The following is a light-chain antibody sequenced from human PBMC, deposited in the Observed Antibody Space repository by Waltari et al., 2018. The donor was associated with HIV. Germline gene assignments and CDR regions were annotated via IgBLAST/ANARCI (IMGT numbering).Light chain of an antibody. Sequence: EIVLTQSPHTLSLFRGERATLSCRASQSVSSSFLAGYQQKPGQAPRLLSFGANTRATGIADRFRGSGSGTDFTLIINRLEPEDFAVYHCQQYGTSPQTFGQGTKVEIK. CDR3: QQYGTSPQT. J-gene: IGKJ1*01. CDR2: GAN. V-gene: IGKV3-20*01. CDR1: QSVSSSF.